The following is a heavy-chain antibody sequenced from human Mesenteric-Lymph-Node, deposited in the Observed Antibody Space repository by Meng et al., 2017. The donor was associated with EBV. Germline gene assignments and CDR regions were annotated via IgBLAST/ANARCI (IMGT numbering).Heavy chain of an antibody. CDR2: TGTS. Sequence: LPLQGSGPGLVNPSDTLSLPCSSSGRAISSDNWAWIRQPPGKGLEWIGDTGTSYYNPSLKNRVTISVDTSNQFSLKLSSVTAADTAVYYCARRLHYYGSLGSWGQGTLVTVSS. V-gene: IGHV4-39*01. CDR1: GRAISSDN. D-gene: IGHD3-10*01. J-gene: IGHJ4*02. CDR3: ARRLHYYGSLGS.